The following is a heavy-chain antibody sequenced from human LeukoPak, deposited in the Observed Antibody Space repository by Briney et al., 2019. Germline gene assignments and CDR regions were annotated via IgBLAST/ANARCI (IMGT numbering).Heavy chain of an antibody. D-gene: IGHD1-26*01. V-gene: IGHV4-34*01. J-gene: IGHJ5*02. CDR3: ARVFGIVGATWFDP. CDR1: GGSFSGYY. CDR2: INYSGST. Sequence: SETLSLTRAVYGGSFSGYYWSWIRQPPGKGLEWIGEINYSGSTNYNPSLKSRVTISVDTSKNQFSLKLSSVTAADTAVCYCARVFGIVGATWFDPWGQGTLVIVSS.